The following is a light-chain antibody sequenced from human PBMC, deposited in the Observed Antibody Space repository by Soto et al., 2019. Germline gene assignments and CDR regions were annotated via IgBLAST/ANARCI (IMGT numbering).Light chain of an antibody. CDR3: NSYTSSETLV. CDR2: DVS. J-gene: IGLJ3*02. V-gene: IGLV2-14*01. Sequence: QSALTQPASVSGSPGQSITISCTGTSSDIGAYKYVNWYQQHPGKVPKVIIYDVSNRSSGVSDRFSGSKSGNTASLTISGLQAEDEADYYCNSYTSSETLVFGGGTKLTVL. CDR1: SSDIGAYKY.